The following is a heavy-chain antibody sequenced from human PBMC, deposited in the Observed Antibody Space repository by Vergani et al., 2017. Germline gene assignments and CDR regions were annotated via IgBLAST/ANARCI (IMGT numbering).Heavy chain of an antibody. Sequence: VQLVESGGGVVQPGRSLRLSCAASGFTVSSNYMSWVRQAPGKGLEWVSVIYSGGSTYYADSVKGRFTISRHNSKNTLYLQMNSLRAEDTAVYYCAKDPRLKEDYYYYYMDVWGKGTTVTVSS. J-gene: IGHJ6*03. CDR3: AKDPRLKEDYYYYYMDV. CDR2: IYSGGST. CDR1: GFTVSSNY. V-gene: IGHV3-53*04.